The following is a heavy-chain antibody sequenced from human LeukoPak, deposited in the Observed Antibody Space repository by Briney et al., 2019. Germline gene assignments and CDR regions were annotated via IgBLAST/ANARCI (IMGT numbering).Heavy chain of an antibody. J-gene: IGHJ4*02. CDR3: ARPTRGYSYGYDFDY. V-gene: IGHV1-46*01. Sequence: ASVKVSCKASGYTFTSYYMHWVRQAPGRGLEWMGIINPSGGSTSYAQKFQGRVTMTRDTSTSTVYMELSSLRSEDTAVYYCARPTRGYSYGYDFDYWGQGTLVTVSS. CDR2: INPSGGST. D-gene: IGHD5-18*01. CDR1: GYTFTSYY.